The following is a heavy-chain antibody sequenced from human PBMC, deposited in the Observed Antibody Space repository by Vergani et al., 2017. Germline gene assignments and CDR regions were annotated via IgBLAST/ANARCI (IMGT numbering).Heavy chain of an antibody. Sequence: QVQLQESGPGLVKPPGTLSLTCSVSGGAVNSGSNFWTWIRQPAGKGLEWIGRTSTDGSTNYNPSLKSRVTVSVDTSKTQISLRLTSVTAEDTAVYYCARETVVTSWDGYRFHYMDVWDKGTTVTVSS. V-gene: IGHV4-61*02. CDR3: ARETVVTSWDGYRFHYMDV. J-gene: IGHJ6*03. CDR1: GGAVNSGSNF. D-gene: IGHD3-16*02. CDR2: TSTDGST.